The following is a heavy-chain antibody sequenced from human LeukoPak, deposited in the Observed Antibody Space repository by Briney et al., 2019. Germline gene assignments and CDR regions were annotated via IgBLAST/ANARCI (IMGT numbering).Heavy chain of an antibody. CDR3: AIGSYVAY. CDR2: IYYSGST. J-gene: IGHJ4*02. CDR1: GGSISSSSYY. Sequence: SETLSLTCTVSGGSISSSSYYWGWIRQPPGKGLEWIGSIYYSGSTYYNPSLKSRVTISVDTSKNQFSLKLSSVTAADTAVNYCAIGSYVAYWGQGTLVTVSS. V-gene: IGHV4-39*01. D-gene: IGHD3-16*01.